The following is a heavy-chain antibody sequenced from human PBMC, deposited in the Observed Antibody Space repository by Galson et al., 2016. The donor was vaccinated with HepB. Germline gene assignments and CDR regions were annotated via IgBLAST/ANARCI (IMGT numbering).Heavy chain of an antibody. V-gene: IGHV3-23*01. CDR3: ARDPSYYSGMDV. CDR2: ITGSGVT. J-gene: IGHJ6*02. CDR1: GSTFSNHA. Sequence: SLRLSCAASGSTFSNHAMSWVRQAPGKGLEWVSVITGSGVTYYADSVKGRFTISRDNSKNTLYLQMNSLRAEDTAVYYCARDPSYYSGMDVWGQGTTVTVSS.